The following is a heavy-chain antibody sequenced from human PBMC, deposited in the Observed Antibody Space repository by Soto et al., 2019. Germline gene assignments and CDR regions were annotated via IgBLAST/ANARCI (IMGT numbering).Heavy chain of an antibody. D-gene: IGHD6-13*01. Sequence: EVQLVESGGGLVQPGGSLRLSCAASGFTFSSYSMNWVRQAPGKGLEWVSYISSSSSTIYYEDSVKGRFTISRDTAKNSRYLQMNSLRAADTAVYYCARLVRALQQPLVAWYFDLWGRGTLVTVSS. J-gene: IGHJ2*01. V-gene: IGHV3-48*01. CDR3: ARLVRALQQPLVAWYFDL. CDR1: GFTFSSYS. CDR2: ISSSSSTI.